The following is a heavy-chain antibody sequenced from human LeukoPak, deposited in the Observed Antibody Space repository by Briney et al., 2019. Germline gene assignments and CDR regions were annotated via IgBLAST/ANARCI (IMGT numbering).Heavy chain of an antibody. Sequence: SETLSLTCTVSGGSISSSSYYWGWIRQPPGKGLEWIGSIYYGGNTYYNPSLRSRVTISVDTAKNQFSLKLSSVTAADTAVYXCAXPXXXXXGWGXGXLXTVSS. J-gene: IGHJ4*02. CDR1: GGSISSSSYY. V-gene: IGHV4-39*01. CDR3: AXPXXXXXG. CDR2: IYYGGNT.